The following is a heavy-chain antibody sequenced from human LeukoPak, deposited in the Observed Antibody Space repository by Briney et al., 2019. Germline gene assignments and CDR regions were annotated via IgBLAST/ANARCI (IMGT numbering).Heavy chain of an antibody. V-gene: IGHV5-51*01. Sequence: GESLKITCKGSGYSFTTYWIGWVRQMPGKGLEWMGIIYPGDSDPRYSPSFQGQVTISADKSISTAYLQWSSLKASDTAMYYCARLSYYVSSGYYSGVDYWGQGTLVTVSS. D-gene: IGHD3-22*01. CDR2: IYPGDSDP. J-gene: IGHJ4*02. CDR3: ARLSYYVSSGYYSGVDY. CDR1: GYSFTTYW.